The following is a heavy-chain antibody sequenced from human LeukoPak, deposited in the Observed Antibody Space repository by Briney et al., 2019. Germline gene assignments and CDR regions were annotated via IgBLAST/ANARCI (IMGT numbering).Heavy chain of an antibody. CDR2: ISSSSSYI. J-gene: IGHJ4*02. V-gene: IGHV3-21*01. D-gene: IGHD3-22*01. CDR1: GFTFSSYS. CDR3: AKDRGYDSNGYHYFDY. Sequence: GGSLRLSCAASGFTFSSYSMNWVRQAPGKGLEWVSSISSSSSYIYYADSVKGRFTISRDNAKNSLYLQMNSLRAEDTAVYYCAKDRGYDSNGYHYFDYWGQGTLVTVSS.